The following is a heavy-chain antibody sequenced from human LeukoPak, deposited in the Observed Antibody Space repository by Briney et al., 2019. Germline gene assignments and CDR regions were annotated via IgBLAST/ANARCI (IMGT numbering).Heavy chain of an antibody. CDR3: ARVGPQGSGYYADAFDI. J-gene: IGHJ3*02. V-gene: IGHV4-39*07. D-gene: IGHD3-22*01. CDR2: IYYSGST. Sequence: SETLSLTCTVSGGSISSSSYYWGWIRQPPGKGLEWIGSIYYSGSTYYNPYLKSRVTISVDTSKNQFSLKLSSVTAADTAVYYCARVGPQGSGYYADAFDIWGQGTMVTVSS. CDR1: GGSISSSSYY.